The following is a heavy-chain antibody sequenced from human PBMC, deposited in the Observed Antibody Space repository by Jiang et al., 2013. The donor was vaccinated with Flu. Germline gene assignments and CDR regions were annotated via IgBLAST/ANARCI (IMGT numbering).Heavy chain of an antibody. CDR3: ARDSPRMAYYYGMDV. Sequence: GSGLVKPSETLSLTCTVSGGSISSYYWSWIRQPPGKGLEWIGYIYYSGSTNYNPSLKSRVTISVDTSKNQFSLKLSSVTAADTAVYYCARDSPRMAYYYGMDVWGKGTTVTVSS. D-gene: IGHD2-8*01. J-gene: IGHJ6*04. CDR2: IYYSGST. CDR1: GGSISSYY. V-gene: IGHV4-59*01.